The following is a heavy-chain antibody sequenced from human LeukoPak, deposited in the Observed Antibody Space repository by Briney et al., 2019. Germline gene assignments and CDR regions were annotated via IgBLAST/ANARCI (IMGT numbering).Heavy chain of an antibody. CDR1: RFTFTTYA. D-gene: IGHD6-19*01. CDR2: VSGSGDST. J-gene: IGHJ4*02. CDR3: AKDPHSNGWFYFDY. Sequence: GGSLRLSCAASRFTFTTYAMSWVRQAPGKGLEWVSTVSGSGDSTFYADSVKGRFTISRDNSKNTPYLQMNSLRAEDTAVYYCAKDPHSNGWFYFDYWGQGTLVTVSS. V-gene: IGHV3-23*01.